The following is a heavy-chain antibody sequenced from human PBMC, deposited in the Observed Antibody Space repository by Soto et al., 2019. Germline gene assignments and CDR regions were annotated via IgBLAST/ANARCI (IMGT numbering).Heavy chain of an antibody. D-gene: IGHD3-3*01. J-gene: IGHJ4*02. CDR3: ARDPPYYDFWSGYYDY. V-gene: IGHV1-18*01. CDR2: ISAYNGNT. CDR1: GYTFTSYG. Sequence: ASVKVSCKASGYTFTSYGISWVRQAPGQGLEWMGWISAYNGNTNYAQKLQGRVTMTTDTSTSTAYMELRSLRSDDTAVYYCARDPPYYDFWSGYYDYWGQGTLVTVCS.